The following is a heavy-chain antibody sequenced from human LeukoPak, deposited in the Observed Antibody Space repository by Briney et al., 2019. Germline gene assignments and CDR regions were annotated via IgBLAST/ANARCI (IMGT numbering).Heavy chain of an antibody. CDR1: GGSISSSSYY. CDR2: IYYGGST. CDR3: ARDHGIAMVRGVLTAPYYFDY. Sequence: KSSETLSLTCTVSGGSISSSSYYWGWIRQPPGKGLEWIGSIYYGGSTYDNPSLKSRLTISVDTSKNQFSLKLSSVTAADTAVYYCARDHGIAMVRGVLTAPYYFDYWGQGSLVTVSS. J-gene: IGHJ4*02. V-gene: IGHV4-39*07. D-gene: IGHD3-10*01.